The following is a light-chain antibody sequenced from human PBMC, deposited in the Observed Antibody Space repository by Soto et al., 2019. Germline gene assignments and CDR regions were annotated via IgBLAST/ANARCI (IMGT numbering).Light chain of an antibody. V-gene: IGLV2-14*01. CDR1: SSDIGGYKY. CDR2: EVS. Sequence: QSVLTQPASVSGSLGQSITISCTGTSSDIGGYKYVSWYQQNPGKAPKLIIFEVSNRPSGVSDRFSGSNSGNTASLTISGLQAEDEADYYCTSYSRYRVLVFGGAT. CDR3: TSYSRYRVLV. J-gene: IGLJ3*02.